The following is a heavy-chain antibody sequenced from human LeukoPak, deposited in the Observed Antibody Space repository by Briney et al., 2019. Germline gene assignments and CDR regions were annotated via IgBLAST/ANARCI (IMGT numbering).Heavy chain of an antibody. CDR3: ARGSPGSYLGY. V-gene: IGHV1-2*04. Sequence: ASVKVSCKASGYTFTAYYLHWVRQAPGQGLEWMGWINPNSGGTNYAQKFKGWVTLTRDTSINTTYMELSRLASDVTAVYFCARGSPGSYLGYWGQGTLVTVSS. D-gene: IGHD3-16*02. CDR2: INPNSGGT. J-gene: IGHJ4*02. CDR1: GYTFTAYY.